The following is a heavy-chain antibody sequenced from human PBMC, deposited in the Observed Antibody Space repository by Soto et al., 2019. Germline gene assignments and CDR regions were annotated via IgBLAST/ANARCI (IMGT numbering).Heavy chain of an antibody. J-gene: IGHJ4*02. CDR1: GGSISSGGYY. CDR2: IYYSGST. Sequence: SETLSLTCTVSGGSISSGGYYWSWIRQHPGKGLEWIGYIYYSGSTYYNPSLKSRVTISVDTSKNQFSLKLSSVTAADTAVYYCARSGSHYYDSSGYYNFDYWGQGTLVTVSS. CDR3: ARSGSHYYDSSGYYNFDY. D-gene: IGHD3-22*01. V-gene: IGHV4-31*03.